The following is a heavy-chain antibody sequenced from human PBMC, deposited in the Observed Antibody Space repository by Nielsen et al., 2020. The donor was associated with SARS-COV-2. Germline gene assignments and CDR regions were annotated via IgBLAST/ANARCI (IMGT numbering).Heavy chain of an antibody. CDR2: INSDSGNT. CDR1: RYTFTAYA. V-gene: IGHV1-3*04. D-gene: IGHD6-19*01. CDR3: ARITPSSGWDY. Sequence: ASVKVSCKASRYTFTAYAIHWVRQDPGQRLEWMGWINSDSGNTKYSQKFRGRVTITRDTSASTAYMELSGLSSEDTAVYYCARITPSSGWDYWGQGTLVTVSS. J-gene: IGHJ4*02.